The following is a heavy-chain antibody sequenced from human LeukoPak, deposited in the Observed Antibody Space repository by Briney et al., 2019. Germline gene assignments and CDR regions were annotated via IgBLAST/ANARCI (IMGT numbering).Heavy chain of an antibody. CDR3: ARDRPGSGDAFDI. V-gene: IGHV1-69*06. CDR2: IIPIFGTA. D-gene: IGHD3-10*01. J-gene: IGHJ3*02. Sequence: SVKVFCKASRYTFSRYDINWVRQAPGQGLEWMGGIIPIFGTANYAQKFQGRVTITADKSTSTAYMELSSLRSEDTVVYYCARDRPGSGDAFDIWGQGTMVTVSS. CDR1: RYTFSRYD.